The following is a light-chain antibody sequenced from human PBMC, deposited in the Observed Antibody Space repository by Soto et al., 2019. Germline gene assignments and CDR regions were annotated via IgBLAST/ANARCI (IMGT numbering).Light chain of an antibody. CDR2: AAS. J-gene: IGKJ4*01. V-gene: IGKV1D-12*01. Sequence: DIQMTPSPSSVSASVGDRVTITCRASQGIISWLAWYQQKPGKAPKLLISAASSLQSGAPSRFSGRVSGTDFTLTISSLQPEDFATYYCQQANSFPLPFGEGTKVEI. CDR1: QGIISW. CDR3: QQANSFPLP.